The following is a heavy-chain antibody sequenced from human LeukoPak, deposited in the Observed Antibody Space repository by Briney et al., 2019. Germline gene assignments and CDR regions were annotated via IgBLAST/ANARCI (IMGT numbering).Heavy chain of an antibody. CDR2: ISSSGSTI. Sequence: GGSLRLSCAASGFTFSDYYMSWIRQAPGKGLEWVSYISSSGSTIYYADSVKGRFTISRDNAKNSLYLQMNSLRAEDTAVYYCARFPADTYYYYMDVWGKGTTVTVSS. CDR3: ARFPADTYYYYMDV. CDR1: GFTFSDYY. D-gene: IGHD6-13*01. V-gene: IGHV3-11*01. J-gene: IGHJ6*03.